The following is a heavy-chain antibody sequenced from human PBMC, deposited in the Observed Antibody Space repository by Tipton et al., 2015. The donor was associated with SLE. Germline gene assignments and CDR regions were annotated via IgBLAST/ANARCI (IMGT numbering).Heavy chain of an antibody. V-gene: IGHV5-51*03. CDR3: ARRGGGYSDWAFDI. CDR1: GYNFITSW. D-gene: IGHD2-21*01. CDR2: ILPGSSDI. J-gene: IGHJ3*02. Sequence: QLVQSGAEVKKPGESLKISCKGSGYNFITSWIGWVRQMPGKGLEWMGVILPGSSDIRHSPSFEGQVTISADKSNNIAYLQWRSLKASDSAIYYCARRGGGYSDWAFDIWGQGTVVTVSS.